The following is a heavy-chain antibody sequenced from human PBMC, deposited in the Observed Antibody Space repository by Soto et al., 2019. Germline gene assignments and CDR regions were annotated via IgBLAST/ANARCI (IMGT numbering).Heavy chain of an antibody. D-gene: IGHD3-3*01. CDR3: TTDLWRFLEWLTVLDY. CDR2: INSKTDGGTT. Sequence: EVQLVESGGGLVKPGGSLRLSCAASGFTFSNAWMSWVRQAPGKGLEWVGRINSKTDGGTTDYAAPVKGRFTISSDDSKNTLYLQINSLKTDDTAVYYCTTDLWRFLEWLTVLDYWGKGTLVTVSS. J-gene: IGHJ4*02. V-gene: IGHV3-15*01. CDR1: GFTFSNAW.